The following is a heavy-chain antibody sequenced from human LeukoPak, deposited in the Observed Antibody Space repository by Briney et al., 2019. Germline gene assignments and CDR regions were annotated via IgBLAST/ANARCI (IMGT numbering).Heavy chain of an antibody. CDR3: ARGSSYGVTFDY. CDR2: IHYSGST. V-gene: IGHV4-39*07. Sequence: PSETLSLTCTVSGGSISSSSYYWGWIRQPPGKGLEWIGSIHYSGSTYYNPSLKSRVTISVDTSKNQFSLKLSSVTAADTAVYYCARGSSYGVTFDYWGQGTLVTVSS. J-gene: IGHJ4*02. D-gene: IGHD3-10*01. CDR1: GGSISSSSYY.